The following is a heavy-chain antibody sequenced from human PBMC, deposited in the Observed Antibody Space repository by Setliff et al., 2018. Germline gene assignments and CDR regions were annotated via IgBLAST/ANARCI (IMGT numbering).Heavy chain of an antibody. D-gene: IGHD1-26*01. CDR3: AKGGTYRHFDF. CDR1: GGPFSGAS. Sequence: PSETLSLTCTVSGGPFSGASIWSWIRQPPGKGLEFIGYVYYSGTAKYDPSLESRAIMSVGASKNQISLKLNSVTAADTAVYYCAKGGTYRHFDFWGQGALVTVSS. V-gene: IGHV4-59*01. CDR2: VYYSGTA. J-gene: IGHJ4*02.